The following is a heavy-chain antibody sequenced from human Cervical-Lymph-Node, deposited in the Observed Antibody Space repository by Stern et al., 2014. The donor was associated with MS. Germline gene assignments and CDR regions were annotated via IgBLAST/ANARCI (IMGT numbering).Heavy chain of an antibody. Sequence: EVHLVESGGGLIQPGGSLRLSCAAPGFTVSKNYMSWVRQAPGKGLEWVSLIYTDGSTYYAGSVKGRFTILQDRSQNRLFLQMNSLRAEDTAMYYCARAIFGVNTAAMAPDAFDSWGQGTMVTVSS. V-gene: IGHV3-53*01. CDR1: GFTVSKNY. CDR2: IYTDGST. CDR3: ARAIFGVNTAAMAPDAFDS. J-gene: IGHJ3*01. D-gene: IGHD3-3*01.